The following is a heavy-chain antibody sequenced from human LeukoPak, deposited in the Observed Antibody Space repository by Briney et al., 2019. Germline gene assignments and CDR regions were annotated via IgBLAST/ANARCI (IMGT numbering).Heavy chain of an antibody. V-gene: IGHV3-74*01. J-gene: IGHJ6*03. CDR3: YVHHYYYYMDV. D-gene: IGHD3-16*01. Sequence: GGSLRLSCEASGLTFSTYWMHWVRQAPGKGLGWVSHINSDETITTYADSVKGRFTISRDNARNTLYLQINSLSAEDTAVYYCYVHHYYYYMDVWGKGTTVTVSS. CDR2: INSDETIT. CDR1: GLTFSTYW.